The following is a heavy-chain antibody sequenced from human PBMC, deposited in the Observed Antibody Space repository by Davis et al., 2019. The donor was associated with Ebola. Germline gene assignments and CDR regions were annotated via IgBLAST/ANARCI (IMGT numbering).Heavy chain of an antibody. J-gene: IGHJ6*02. V-gene: IGHV3-11*04. Sequence: GESLKISCAASGFTFSDYYMSWIRQAPGKGLEWVSYISSSGSTIYYADSVKGRFTISRDNAKNSLYLQMNSLRAEDTAVYYCASQYCSGGSCGMDVWGQGTTVTVSS. CDR2: ISSSGSTI. CDR1: GFTFSDYY. D-gene: IGHD2-15*01. CDR3: ASQYCSGGSCGMDV.